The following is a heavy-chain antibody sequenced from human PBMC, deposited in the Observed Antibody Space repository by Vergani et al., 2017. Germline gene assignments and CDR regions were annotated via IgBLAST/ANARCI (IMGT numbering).Heavy chain of an antibody. CDR1: GYTFTSYG. CDR2: ISAYNGNT. CDR3: ARGRYCSSTSCYAPYYYYMDV. D-gene: IGHD2-2*01. Sequence: QVQLVQSGAEVKKPGASVKVSCKASGYTFTSYGISWVRQAPGQGLEWMGWISAYNGNTNYAQKLQGRVNMTTDTSTSTGYIELRSLRSDDTAVYYCARGRYCSSTSCYAPYYYYMDVWSKGTTVTVSS. V-gene: IGHV1-18*01. J-gene: IGHJ6*03.